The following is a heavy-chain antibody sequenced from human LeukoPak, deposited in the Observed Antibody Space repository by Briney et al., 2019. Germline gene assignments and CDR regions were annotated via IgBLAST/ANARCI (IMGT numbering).Heavy chain of an antibody. Sequence: GGSLRLSCAASGFTFSNYWMSWVRQAPGKGLEWVANIKQDGSEKYYVDSVKGRFTISRDNAKNSLYLQMISLRAEDTAVYSCARGGDPYCSSTSCYEDRFDPWGQGTLVTASS. V-gene: IGHV3-7*05. D-gene: IGHD2-2*01. CDR3: ARGGDPYCSSTSCYEDRFDP. CDR2: IKQDGSEK. J-gene: IGHJ5*02. CDR1: GFTFSNYW.